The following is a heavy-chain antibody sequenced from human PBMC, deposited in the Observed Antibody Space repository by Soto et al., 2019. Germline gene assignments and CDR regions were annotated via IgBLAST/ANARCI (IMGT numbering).Heavy chain of an antibody. CDR1: GYTFTSYY. D-gene: IGHD6-19*01. J-gene: IGHJ6*02. Sequence: EASVKVSCKASGYTFTSYYMHWVRQAPGQGLEWMGIINPSGGSTSYAQKFQGRVTMTRDTSTSTVYMELSSLRSEDTAVYYCAREPIAVAVMTAYYYYGMDVWGQGTTVTSP. V-gene: IGHV1-46*01. CDR3: AREPIAVAVMTAYYYYGMDV. CDR2: INPSGGST.